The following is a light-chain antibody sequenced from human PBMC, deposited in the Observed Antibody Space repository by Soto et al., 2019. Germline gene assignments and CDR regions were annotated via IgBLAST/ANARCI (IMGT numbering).Light chain of an antibody. J-gene: IGLJ1*01. CDR3: SSYTTSSSYV. V-gene: IGLV2-14*01. CDR2: NVN. CDR1: SSDVGSYDY. Sequence: QSVLIQPPSVSGSPGQSVTISCTGTSSDVGSYDYVSWYQQHPGTVPKPMIYNVNTRPSGVSSRFSGSKSGNTASLTISGLQPEDEADYYCSSYTTSSSYVFGTGTKVTVL.